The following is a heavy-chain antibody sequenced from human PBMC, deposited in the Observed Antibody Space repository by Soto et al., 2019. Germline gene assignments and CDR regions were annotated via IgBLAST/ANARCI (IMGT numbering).Heavy chain of an antibody. Sequence: EVQLVESGGGLVKPGGSLRLSCAASGFTFSSYSMNWVRQAPGKGLEWVSSISSRSSYIYYADSVKGRFTISRDNAKNSLYLQMNSLRAEDTAVYYCARDPLRYSRSHNWFDPWGQGTLVTVSS. V-gene: IGHV3-21*01. D-gene: IGHD6-13*01. J-gene: IGHJ5*02. CDR3: ARDPLRYSRSHNWFDP. CDR2: ISSRSSYI. CDR1: GFTFSSYS.